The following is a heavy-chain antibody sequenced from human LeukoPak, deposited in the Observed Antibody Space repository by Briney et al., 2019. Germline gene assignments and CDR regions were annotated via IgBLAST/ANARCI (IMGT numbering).Heavy chain of an antibody. CDR3: ARLGAVAGSSDY. D-gene: IGHD6-19*01. J-gene: IGHJ4*02. CDR1: GGSISSSSYY. Sequence: SETLSLTCTVSGGSISSSSYYWGWIRQPPGKGLEWIGSIYYSGSTYHNPSLKSRVTISVDTSKNQFSLKLSSVTAADTAVYYCARLGAVAGSSDYWGQGTLVTVSS. V-gene: IGHV4-39*01. CDR2: IYYSGST.